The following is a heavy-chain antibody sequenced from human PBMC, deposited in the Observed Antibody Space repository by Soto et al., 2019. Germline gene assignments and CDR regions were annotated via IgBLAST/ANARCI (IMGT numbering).Heavy chain of an antibody. D-gene: IGHD6-13*01. CDR3: SRISSSWYCDP. J-gene: IGHJ5*02. CDR1: GGSISSYY. Sequence: SETLSLTCTVSGGSISSYYLSWIRQPPAKGLEWISHIYHIGSTNYNPSLKSRVAISVDTSRNQFSLKLSFVTAAYTPVYYCSRISSSWYCDPWGQGTLVTVSS. CDR2: IYHIGST. V-gene: IGHV4-59*01.